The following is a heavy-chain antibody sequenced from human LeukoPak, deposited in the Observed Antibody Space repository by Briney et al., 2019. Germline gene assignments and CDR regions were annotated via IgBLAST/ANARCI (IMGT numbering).Heavy chain of an antibody. CDR3: ARTYGLEH. D-gene: IGHD3-10*01. CDR2: ITSDGSST. Sequence: GGPLRLSCVGSGFSFSSDWMHWVRQAPGKGLVWVSRITSDGSSTTYADSVKGRFTVSRDNAKSTLYLHMNSLRAEDTAVYYCARTYGLEHWGQGTLVTVSS. V-gene: IGHV3-74*03. J-gene: IGHJ4*02. CDR1: GFSFSSDW.